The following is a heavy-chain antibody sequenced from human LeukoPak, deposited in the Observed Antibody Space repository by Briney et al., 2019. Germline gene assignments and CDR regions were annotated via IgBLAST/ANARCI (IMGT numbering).Heavy chain of an antibody. Sequence: GGSLRLSCAASGFTFTSYSMSWFPKAPGKGLEGVSGTSDRGDYTYYADSVKGRFTISRDSSKNTLFLQMNSLRAEDTALYFCARKAQYNGHYPLDYWGQGTLVTVSS. D-gene: IGHD1-7*01. CDR3: ARKAQYNGHYPLDY. V-gene: IGHV3-23*01. CDR1: GFTFTSYS. CDR2: TSDRGDYT. J-gene: IGHJ4*02.